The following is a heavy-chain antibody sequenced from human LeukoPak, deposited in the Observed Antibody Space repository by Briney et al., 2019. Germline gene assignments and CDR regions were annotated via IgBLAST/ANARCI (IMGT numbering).Heavy chain of an antibody. CDR1: GYALTELS. J-gene: IGHJ4*02. CDR3: ATRYGDPSGY. D-gene: IGHD4-17*01. CDR2: FDPEDGET. V-gene: IGHV1-24*01. Sequence: GASVKVSCKVSGYALTELSMHWVRQAPGKGLEWLGGFDPEDGETIYAQKFQGRVTMTEDTSTDTAYMELSSLRSEDTAVYYCATRYGDPSGYWGQGTLVTVSS.